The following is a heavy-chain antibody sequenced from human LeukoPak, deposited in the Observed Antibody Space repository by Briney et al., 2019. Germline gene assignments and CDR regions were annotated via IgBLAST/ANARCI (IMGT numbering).Heavy chain of an antibody. Sequence: GGSLRLSCAASGFTFSDYYMSWIRQAPGKGLEWVSYISSSGSTIYYADSVKGRFTISRDNAKNSLYLQMNSLRAEDTAVYYCAKGNVLRFLEWLTTTYYFDYWGQGTLVTVSS. CDR3: AKGNVLRFLEWLTTTYYFDY. V-gene: IGHV3-11*01. J-gene: IGHJ4*02. CDR2: ISSSGSTI. CDR1: GFTFSDYY. D-gene: IGHD3-3*01.